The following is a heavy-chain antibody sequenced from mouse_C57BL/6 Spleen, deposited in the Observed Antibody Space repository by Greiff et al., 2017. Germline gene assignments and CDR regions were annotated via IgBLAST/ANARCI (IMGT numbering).Heavy chain of an antibody. V-gene: IGHV1-64*01. CDR1: GYAFSSYW. CDR3: ARHDYDGWAMDY. D-gene: IGHD2-4*01. J-gene: IGHJ4*01. Sequence: QVQLQQSGAELVKPGASVKISCKASGYAFSSYWMNWVKQRPGQGLEWIGMIHPNSGSTNYNEKFKSKATLTVDKSSSTAYMQLSSLTSEDSAVYYCARHDYDGWAMDYWGQGTSVTVSS. CDR2: IHPNSGST.